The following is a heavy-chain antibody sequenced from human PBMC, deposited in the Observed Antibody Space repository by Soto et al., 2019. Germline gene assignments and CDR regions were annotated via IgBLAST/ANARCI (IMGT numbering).Heavy chain of an antibody. D-gene: IGHD3-22*01. Sequence: QVQLQESGPGLVKPSETLSLTCTVSGGSVSSGSYYWSWIRQPPGKGLEWIGYIYYSGSTNYNPSLKSRVTISVDTSKNQFSLKLSSVTAADTAVYYCAKAFYYDSSGYIKWGQGTLVTVSS. J-gene: IGHJ4*02. CDR1: GGSVSSGSYY. V-gene: IGHV4-61*01. CDR3: AKAFYYDSSGYIK. CDR2: IYYSGST.